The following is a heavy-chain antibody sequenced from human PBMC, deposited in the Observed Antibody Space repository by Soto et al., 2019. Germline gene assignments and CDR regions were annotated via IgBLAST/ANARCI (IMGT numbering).Heavy chain of an antibody. Sequence: SETLSHTCTVSGGSISSGDYYWSWIRQPPGKGLEWIGYIYYSGSTYYNPSLKSRVTISVDTSKNQFSLKLSSVTAADTAVYYCARACGGYYYSPPSYHFDYWGQGTLVTVSS. CDR3: ARACGGYYYSPPSYHFDY. D-gene: IGHD3-22*01. CDR1: GGSISSGDYY. V-gene: IGHV4-30-4*01. J-gene: IGHJ4*02. CDR2: IYYSGST.